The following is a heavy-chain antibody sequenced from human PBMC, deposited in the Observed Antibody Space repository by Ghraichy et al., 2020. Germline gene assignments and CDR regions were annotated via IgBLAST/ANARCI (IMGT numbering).Heavy chain of an antibody. CDR2: ISSSSSTI. CDR3: ARDWLGITMVRRHPRHFDY. D-gene: IGHD3-10*01. V-gene: IGHV3-48*01. Sequence: GGSLRLSCAASGFTFSSYSMNWVRQAPGKGLEWVSYISSSSSTIYYADSVKGRFTISRDNAKNSLYLQMNSLRAEDTAVYYCARDWLGITMVRRHPRHFDYWGQGTLVTVSS. CDR1: GFTFSSYS. J-gene: IGHJ4*02.